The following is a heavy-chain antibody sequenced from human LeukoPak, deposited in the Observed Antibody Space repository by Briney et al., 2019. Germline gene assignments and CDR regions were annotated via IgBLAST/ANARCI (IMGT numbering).Heavy chain of an antibody. CDR3: ARANSGYDRPYYYYYYMDV. CDR2: MNPNSGNT. CDR1: GYTFTSYD. V-gene: IGHV1-8*01. D-gene: IGHD5-12*01. Sequence: ASVKVSCKASGYTFTSYDISWVRQATGQGLEWMGWMNPNSGNTGYAQKFQGRVTMTRNTSISTAYMELSSLRSEDTAVYYCARANSGYDRPYYYYYYMDVWGKGTTVTVSS. J-gene: IGHJ6*03.